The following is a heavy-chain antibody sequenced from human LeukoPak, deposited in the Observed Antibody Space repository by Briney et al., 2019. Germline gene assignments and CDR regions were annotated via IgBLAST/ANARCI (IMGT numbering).Heavy chain of an antibody. Sequence: GGSLRLSCAAPGFTFSSYSMNWVRQAPGKGLEWVSSISSSSSYIYYADSVKGRFTISRDNAKNSLYLQMNSLRAEDTAVYYCARDGVSRSDSSGWRGAPHFDIWGQGTMVTVSS. V-gene: IGHV3-21*01. CDR3: ARDGVSRSDSSGWRGAPHFDI. D-gene: IGHD6-19*01. CDR2: ISSSSSYI. CDR1: GFTFSSYS. J-gene: IGHJ3*02.